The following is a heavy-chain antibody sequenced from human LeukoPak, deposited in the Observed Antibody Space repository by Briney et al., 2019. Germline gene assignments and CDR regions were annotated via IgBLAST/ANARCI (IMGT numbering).Heavy chain of an antibody. V-gene: IGHV1-46*01. CDR3: TRTYYYDSSGYYYGRDAFDI. Sequence: APVKVSCKASGYTFTTYYIHCVRQAPGQGLEWMGIISPSGGSTSYAQKFQGRVTMTRDTSTSTVYMELSSLRSEDTAVYYCTRTYYYDSSGYYYGRDAFDIWGQGTMVTVSS. J-gene: IGHJ3*02. CDR1: GYTFTTYY. CDR2: ISPSGGST. D-gene: IGHD3-22*01.